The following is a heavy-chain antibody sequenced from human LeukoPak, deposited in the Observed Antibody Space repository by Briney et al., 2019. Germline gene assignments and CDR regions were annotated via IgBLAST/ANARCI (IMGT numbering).Heavy chain of an antibody. Sequence: SETLSLTCAVSGGSIGIYYWSWIRQPPGKGLEWIGYIYHNGSTSYNPSLKSRVSISVDTSKNQFSLKLSSVTAADTAVYYCARTAEGFLQYYFDYWGQGTLVTVSS. CDR2: IYHNGST. D-gene: IGHD3-3*01. CDR1: GGSIGIYY. J-gene: IGHJ4*02. CDR3: ARTAEGFLQYYFDY. V-gene: IGHV4-59*12.